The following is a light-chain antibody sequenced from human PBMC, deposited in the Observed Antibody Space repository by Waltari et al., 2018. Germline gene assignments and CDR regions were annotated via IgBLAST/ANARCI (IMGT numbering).Light chain of an antibody. CDR2: EVS. V-gene: IGLV2-23*02. J-gene: IGLJ3*02. CDR1: SSDIGSYNL. CDR3: CSYAGSNTWV. Sequence: QSALTQPASVSGYPGKSITIPCTGTSSDIGSYNLVSWYQQYPGKAPKFMIFEVSKRPSGVSNRFSGSKSGNTASLTISGLQAEDEADYYCCSYAGSNTWVFGGGTKLTVL.